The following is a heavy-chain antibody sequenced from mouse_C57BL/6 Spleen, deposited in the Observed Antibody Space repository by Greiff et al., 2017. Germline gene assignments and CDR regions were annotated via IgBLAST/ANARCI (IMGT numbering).Heavy chain of an antibody. CDR1: GYSFTDYN. D-gene: IGHD2-10*01. V-gene: IGHV1-39*01. CDR3: ARSGTYYGNSYAMDY. J-gene: IGHJ4*01. CDR2: INPNYGST. Sequence: VQLQQSGPELVKPGASVKISCKASGYSFTDYNMHWVKQSNGKSLEWIGVINPNYGSTSYNQKFKGKATLTVDQSSSTAYMQLNSLTSEDSAVYYGARSGTYYGNSYAMDYWGQGTSVTVSS.